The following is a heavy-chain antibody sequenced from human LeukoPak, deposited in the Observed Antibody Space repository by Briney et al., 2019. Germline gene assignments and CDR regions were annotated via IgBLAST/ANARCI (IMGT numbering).Heavy chain of an antibody. CDR3: AKDYYGSGSVNWFDP. Sequence: GGSLRLSCAASGFTFSSYGMHWVRQAPGKGLEWVAVISYDGSNKYYAESVKGRFTISRDNSKNTLYLQMNSLRAEDTAVYYCAKDYYGSGSVNWFDPWGRGTLVTVSS. V-gene: IGHV3-30*18. CDR1: GFTFSSYG. CDR2: ISYDGSNK. J-gene: IGHJ5*02. D-gene: IGHD3-10*01.